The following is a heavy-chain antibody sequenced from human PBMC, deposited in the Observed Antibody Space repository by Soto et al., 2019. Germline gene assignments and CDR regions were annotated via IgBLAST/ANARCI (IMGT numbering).Heavy chain of an antibody. CDR3: TRAYGAETFDF. Sequence: VASVKVSCKASGYTFTSYGISWVRQAPGQGLEWMGWISAYNGNTNYAQKLQGRVTMTTDTSTSTAYMELSSLRSDDTATYYCTRAYGAETFDFWGQGTRVTVSS. CDR1: GYTFTSYG. D-gene: IGHD3-10*01. V-gene: IGHV1-18*01. J-gene: IGHJ5*01. CDR2: ISAYNGNT.